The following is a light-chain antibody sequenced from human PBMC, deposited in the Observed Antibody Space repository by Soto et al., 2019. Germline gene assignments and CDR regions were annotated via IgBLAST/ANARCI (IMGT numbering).Light chain of an antibody. Sequence: QSVLTQPPSASGTPGQRVTISCSGSSSNIGSNTVNWYQQLPGTAPKLLIYSNNQRPSGVPDRFSGSKSGTSASLAISGLQSEDEDDYYCAAWDDSLIGVFGTVTKLTVL. CDR1: SSNIGSNT. CDR2: SNN. J-gene: IGLJ1*01. CDR3: AAWDDSLIGV. V-gene: IGLV1-44*01.